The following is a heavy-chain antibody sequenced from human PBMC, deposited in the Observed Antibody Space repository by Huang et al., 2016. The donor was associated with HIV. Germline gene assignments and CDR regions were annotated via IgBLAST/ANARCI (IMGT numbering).Heavy chain of an antibody. CDR2: IRSDGSNE. V-gene: IGHV3-30*02. CDR3: ARAVDGFNSKGFYMDV. Sequence: QVQLVESGGGVVQPGGSLRLSCGASGFIFDNFGMHWVRQAPVKGLECVALIRSDGSNEYNGESVKGRFSISRDNFENMVYLQMNSLGDGDTAIYYCARAVDGFNSKGFYMDVWGKGTAVIVSS. CDR1: GFIFDNFG. D-gene: IGHD5-12*01. J-gene: IGHJ6*03.